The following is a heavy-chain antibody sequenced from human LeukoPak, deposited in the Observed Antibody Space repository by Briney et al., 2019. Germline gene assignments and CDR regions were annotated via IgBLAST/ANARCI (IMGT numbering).Heavy chain of an antibody. CDR2: IYTSGST. V-gene: IGHV4-4*07. CDR3: ARDRGVYYYDSSGYLDAFDI. J-gene: IGHJ3*02. D-gene: IGHD3-22*01. CDR1: GGSISSYY. Sequence: SETLSLTCTVSGGSISSYYWSSIRQPAGKGLEWIGRIYTSGSTNYNPSLKSRVTMSVDTSKNQFSLKLSSVTAADTAVYYCARDRGVYYYDSSGYLDAFDIWGQGTMVTVSS.